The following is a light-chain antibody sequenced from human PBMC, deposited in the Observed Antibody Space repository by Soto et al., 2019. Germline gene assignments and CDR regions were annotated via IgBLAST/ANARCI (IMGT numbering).Light chain of an antibody. J-gene: IGKJ4*01. CDR3: QQYYTAPFT. Sequence: IVMTQSPDSLAVSLDERATLSCKSSQSLLYRSNNKNYLAWYQQKPGQPPRLLIYWASTRESGVPDRFSGSGSGADFTLTISSLQTEDVAVYYCQQYYTAPFTFGGGTKVDIK. CDR1: QSLLYRSNNKNY. CDR2: WAS. V-gene: IGKV4-1*01.